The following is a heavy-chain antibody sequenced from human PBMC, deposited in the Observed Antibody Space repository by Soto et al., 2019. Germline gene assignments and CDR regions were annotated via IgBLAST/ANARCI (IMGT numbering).Heavy chain of an antibody. V-gene: IGHV3-23*01. CDR3: AKDNTPSGSYKEDAFDI. J-gene: IGHJ3*02. D-gene: IGHD1-26*01. CDR1: GFTFSSYA. Sequence: GGSLRLSCAASGFTFSSYAMSWVRQAPGKGLEWVSAISGSGGSTYYADSVKGRFTISRDNSKNTLYLQMNSLRAEGTAVYYCAKDNTPSGSYKEDAFDIWGQGTMVTVSS. CDR2: ISGSGGST.